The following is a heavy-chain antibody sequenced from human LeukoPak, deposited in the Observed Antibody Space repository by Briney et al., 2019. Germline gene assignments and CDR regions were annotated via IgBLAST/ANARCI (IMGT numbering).Heavy chain of an antibody. V-gene: IGHV3-30*02. CDR3: SKDYYYYYYMDV. Sequence: GGSLRLSCAASGFTFSSYWMHWVRQAPGKGLEWVAFIRYDGSNKYYADSVKGRFTISRDNSKNTLYLQMNSLRAEDTAVYYCSKDYYYYYYMDVWGKGTTVTISS. J-gene: IGHJ6*03. CDR2: IRYDGSNK. CDR1: GFTFSSYW.